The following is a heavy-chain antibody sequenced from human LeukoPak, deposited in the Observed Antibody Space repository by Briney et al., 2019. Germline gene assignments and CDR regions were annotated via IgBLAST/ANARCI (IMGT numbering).Heavy chain of an antibody. J-gene: IGHJ4*02. V-gene: IGHV1-18*01. CDR3: ARVAPLIAEAWDHSY. CDR2: ISAYNGNT. Sequence: AASVKVSCKASGYTYTSYGISWVRQAPGQGLEWMGWISAYNGNTNYAQKLQGRVTMTTDTSTSTAYMELRSLRSDDTAVYYCARVAPLIAEAWDHSYWGQGTLVTVSS. D-gene: IGHD6-19*01. CDR1: GYTYTSYG.